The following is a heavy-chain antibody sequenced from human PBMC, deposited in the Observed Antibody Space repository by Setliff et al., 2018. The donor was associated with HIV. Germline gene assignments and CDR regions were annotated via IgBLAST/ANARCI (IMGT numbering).Heavy chain of an antibody. J-gene: IGHJ3*02. V-gene: IGHV4-59*02. D-gene: IGHD3-16*02. CDR2: IYHTGIT. Sequence: PSETLSLTCTVSGGSVTSYYWSWIRQSPEKGLEWIGYIYHTGITKYNPSLTSRLSTSIDTSKNQFSLNLSSVTAADTAVYYCATADFPPPSYIWESYRSGAFDIWGQGTMVTV. CDR1: GGSVTSYY. CDR3: ATADFPPPSYIWESYRSGAFDI.